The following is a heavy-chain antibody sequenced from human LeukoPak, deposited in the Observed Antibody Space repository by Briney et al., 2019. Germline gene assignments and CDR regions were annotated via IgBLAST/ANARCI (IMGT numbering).Heavy chain of an antibody. CDR1: GGSISSSSYY. D-gene: IGHD6-13*01. V-gene: IGHV4-39*07. Sequence: SETLSLTCTVSGGSISSSSYYWGWIRQPPGKGLEWIGSLYYSGSSYYNPSLKSRVTISIDASKNQFSLKLSSVTAADTAVYYCARGVIVAAALYWYFDLWGRGTLVTVSS. J-gene: IGHJ2*01. CDR2: LYYSGSS. CDR3: ARGVIVAAALYWYFDL.